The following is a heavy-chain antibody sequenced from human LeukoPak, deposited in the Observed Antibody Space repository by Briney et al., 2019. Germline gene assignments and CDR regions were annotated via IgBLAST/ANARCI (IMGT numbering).Heavy chain of an antibody. CDR3: ARDYQY. CDR1: GSTFGSYG. CDR2: IRYDGINK. D-gene: IGHD2-2*01. V-gene: IGHV3-30*02. Sequence: GGSRRLSWAASGSTFGSYGMPWVRRAPGKGLEWVAFIRYDGINKYYADSVKGRFTISRDNSKNTLYPQMNSLRAEDTAVYYCARDYQYWGQGTLVTVSS. J-gene: IGHJ4*02.